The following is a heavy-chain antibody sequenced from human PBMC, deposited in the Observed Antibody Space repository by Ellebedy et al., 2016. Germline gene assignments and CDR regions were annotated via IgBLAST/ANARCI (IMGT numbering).Heavy chain of an antibody. CDR3: TTDHYDDSGDYYRAFVS. CDR1: GFTFNNAW. CDR2: IKRIFEDLTT. V-gene: IGHV3-15*01. J-gene: IGHJ4*02. Sequence: GGSLRLXCAASGFTFNNAWMNWVRQAPGKGLEWVGRIKRIFEDLTTDFAAPVKGRFTISRDDSKNTLYLQLNSLKTEGTAIYYCTTDHYDDSGDYYRAFVSWGQGTLVTVSS. D-gene: IGHD3-22*01.